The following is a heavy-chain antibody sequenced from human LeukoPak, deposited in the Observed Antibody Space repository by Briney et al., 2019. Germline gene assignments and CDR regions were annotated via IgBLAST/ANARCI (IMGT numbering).Heavy chain of an antibody. Sequence: GGSLRLSCVASGFPFSSYAMNWVRQSPGKGLEWISVISTTSDSIYYADAVKGRFTISRDNSKNTVYLQMNSLRAEDTAVYFCAKAAYLYGWGGYNDYWGQGTLVTVSS. D-gene: IGHD3-10*01. CDR3: AKAAYLYGWGGYNDY. CDR2: ISTTSDSI. J-gene: IGHJ4*02. CDR1: GFPFSSYA. V-gene: IGHV3-23*01.